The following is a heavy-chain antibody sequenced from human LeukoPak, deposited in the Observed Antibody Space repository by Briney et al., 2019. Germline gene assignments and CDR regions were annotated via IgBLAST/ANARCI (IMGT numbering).Heavy chain of an antibody. J-gene: IGHJ4*02. V-gene: IGHV1-2*02. CDR1: GYTFTAYY. CDR2: INPNTGDT. Sequence: ASVKVSCKASGYTFTAYYLHWVRQAPGQRLEWMGWINPNTGDTGSAQNFQGRVTMTRDTTISTAYLELTRLTSDDTAVYYCASYPRYVSTPPFDYWGQGTLVTVSS. CDR3: ASYPRYVSTPPFDY. D-gene: IGHD2-15*01.